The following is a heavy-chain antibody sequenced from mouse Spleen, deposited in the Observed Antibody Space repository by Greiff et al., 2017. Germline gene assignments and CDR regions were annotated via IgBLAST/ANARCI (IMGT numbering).Heavy chain of an antibody. CDR1: GYTFSSYW. Sequence: QVQLQQSGAELMKPGASVKISCKATGYTFSSYWIEWVKQRPGHGLEWIGEILPGSGSTNYNEKFKGKATFTADTSSNTAYMQLSSLTSEDSAVYYCARGTVKDAMDYWGQGTSVTVSS. CDR3: ARGTVKDAMDY. D-gene: IGHD1-1*01. J-gene: IGHJ4*01. CDR2: ILPGSGST. V-gene: IGHV1-9*01.